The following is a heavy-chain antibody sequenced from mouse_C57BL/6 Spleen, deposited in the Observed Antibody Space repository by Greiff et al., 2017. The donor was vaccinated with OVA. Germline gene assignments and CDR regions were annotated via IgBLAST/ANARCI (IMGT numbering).Heavy chain of an antibody. V-gene: IGHV1-76*01. CDR1: GYTFTDYY. CDR3: ARPLYYDYDVFAY. Sequence: VKLQESGAELVRPGASVKLSCKASGYTFTDYYINWVKQRPGQGLEWIARIYPGSGNTYYNEKFKGKATLTAEKSSSTAYMQLSSLTSEDSAVYFCARPLYYDYDVFAYWGQGTLVTVSA. J-gene: IGHJ3*01. CDR2: IYPGSGNT. D-gene: IGHD2-4*01.